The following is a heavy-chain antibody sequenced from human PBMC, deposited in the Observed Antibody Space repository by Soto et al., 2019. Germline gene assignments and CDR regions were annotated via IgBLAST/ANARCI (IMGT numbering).Heavy chain of an antibody. CDR2: INHSGST. Sequence: SETLSLTCAVYGGSFSGYYWSWIRQPPGKGLEWIGEINHSGSTNYNPSLKSRVTISVDTSKNQFSLKLSSVTAADTAVYYCARKRGSIVVVPAARGWFDPWGQGTLVTVSS. J-gene: IGHJ5*02. V-gene: IGHV4-34*01. CDR3: ARKRGSIVVVPAARGWFDP. CDR1: GGSFSGYY. D-gene: IGHD2-2*01.